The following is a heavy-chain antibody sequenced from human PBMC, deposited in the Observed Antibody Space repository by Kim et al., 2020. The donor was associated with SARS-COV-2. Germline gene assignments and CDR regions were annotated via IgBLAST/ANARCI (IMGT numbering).Heavy chain of an antibody. Sequence: RKSRVTISVDTSKNQFSLKLSSVTAADTAVYYCAREGYSGPNHNYGMDVWGQGTTVTVSS. V-gene: IGHV4-31*02. D-gene: IGHD3-22*01. CDR3: AREGYSGPNHNYGMDV. J-gene: IGHJ6*02.